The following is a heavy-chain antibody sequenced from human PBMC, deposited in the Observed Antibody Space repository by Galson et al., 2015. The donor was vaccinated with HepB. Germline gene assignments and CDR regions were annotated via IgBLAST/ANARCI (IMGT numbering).Heavy chain of an antibody. D-gene: IGHD2-15*01. V-gene: IGHV1-46*01. CDR1: GYTFTGYY. J-gene: IGHJ3*02. CDR2: INPSGGST. CDR3: AISAGYCSGGSCYSDAFDI. Sequence: SVKVSCKASGYTFTGYYMHWVRQAPGQGLEWMGIINPSGGSTSYAQKFQGRVTMTRDTSTSTVYMELSSLRSEDTAVYYCAISAGYCSGGSCYSDAFDIWGQGTMVTVSS.